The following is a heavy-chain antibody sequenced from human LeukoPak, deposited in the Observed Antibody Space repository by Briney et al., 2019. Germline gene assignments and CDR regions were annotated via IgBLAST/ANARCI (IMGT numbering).Heavy chain of an antibody. Sequence: GRSLRLSCAASGFAFNTYAMSWDRHTQGTWLVWVSHIRGSGDDTDYADSVKGRFTVSRDKSKNQRYLQMTSLRAEGTAIYYCAKKGCASNRCYVYSWGPGTLVTVSS. CDR3: AKKGCASNRCYVYS. V-gene: IGHV3-23*01. J-gene: IGHJ5*01. CDR2: IRGSGDDT. D-gene: IGHD2-2*01. CDR1: GFAFNTYA.